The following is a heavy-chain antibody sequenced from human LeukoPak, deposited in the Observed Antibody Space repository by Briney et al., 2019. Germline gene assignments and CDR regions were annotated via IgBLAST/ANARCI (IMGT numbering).Heavy chain of an antibody. CDR2: INHSGST. CDR1: GGSFSGYY. D-gene: IGHD4-17*01. V-gene: IGHV4-34*01. J-gene: IGHJ6*02. CDR3: ARVRMTTAYYYYGMDV. Sequence: SETLSLTCAVYGGSFSGYYWSWIRQPPGKGLEWIGEINHSGSTNYNPSLKSRVTISVDTSKNQFSLKLSSVTAADTAVYYCARVRMTTAYYYYGMDVWGQGTTVTVSS.